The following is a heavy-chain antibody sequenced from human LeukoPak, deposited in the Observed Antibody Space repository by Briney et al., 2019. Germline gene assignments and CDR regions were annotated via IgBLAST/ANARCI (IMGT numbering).Heavy chain of an antibody. J-gene: IGHJ3*02. CDR1: GFSLSTSGVG. CDR3: AHSGTVTTPHDAFDI. Sequence: ESGPTLVNPTQTLTLTCTFSGFSLSTSGVGVGWIRQPPGKALEWLALIYWNDDKRYSSSLKSRLTITKDTSKNQVVLTMTNMDPVDTATYYCAHSGTVTTPHDAFDIWGQGTMVAVSS. D-gene: IGHD4-17*01. V-gene: IGHV2-5*01. CDR2: IYWNDDK.